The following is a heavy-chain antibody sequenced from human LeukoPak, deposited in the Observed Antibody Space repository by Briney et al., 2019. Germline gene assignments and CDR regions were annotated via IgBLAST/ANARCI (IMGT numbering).Heavy chain of an antibody. CDR1: GYSISRGYY. CDR3: ARVFRRGVYNYDGFDI. Sequence: PSETLSLTCGVSGYSISRGYYWGWIRQPPGKGLEWIGRIYATGSANYNPSLKSRVTISIDTSKNQFSLKLTSVTAADTALYYCARVFRRGVYNYDGFDIWGQGTMVTVSS. D-gene: IGHD5-24*01. CDR2: IYATGSA. J-gene: IGHJ3*02. V-gene: IGHV4-38-2*01.